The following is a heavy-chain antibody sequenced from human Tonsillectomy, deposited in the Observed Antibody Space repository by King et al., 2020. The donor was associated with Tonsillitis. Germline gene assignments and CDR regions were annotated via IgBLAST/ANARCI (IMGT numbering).Heavy chain of an antibody. CDR2: ISYDASRT. Sequence: VQLVESGGGVVQPGRSLRVSCAASGFTFSSYSLHWVRQAPGKGLEWVALISYDASRTYYADSVKGRFTISRDNSNNTLYLQMTSLRTEDTAVYYCAEESLGSSGWGIDNWGQGTLVTVSS. CDR3: AEESLGSSGWGIDN. V-gene: IGHV3-33*05. J-gene: IGHJ4*02. D-gene: IGHD6-19*01. CDR1: GFTFSSYS.